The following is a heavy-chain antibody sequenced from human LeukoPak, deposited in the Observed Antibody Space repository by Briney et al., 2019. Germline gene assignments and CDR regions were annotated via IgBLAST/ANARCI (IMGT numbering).Heavy chain of an antibody. CDR1: GFTFTNYA. J-gene: IGHJ4*02. V-gene: IGHV3-23*01. CDR3: TKALLRSCTGAFCYPFDY. CDR2: TFGGGPHT. D-gene: IGHD2-8*02. Sequence: GGPLRLSCAASGFTFTNYARICVRQTPGKGLECVSATFGGGPHTDHADSVKGRFTVSRDNSRNTLYLQMQSLRVEAAAVYYCTKALLRSCTGAFCYPFDYWGQGTLVTVSS.